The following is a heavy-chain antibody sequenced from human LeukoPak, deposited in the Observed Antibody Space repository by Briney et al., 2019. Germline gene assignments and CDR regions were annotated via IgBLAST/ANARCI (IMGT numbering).Heavy chain of an antibody. CDR2: ISSSSSYI. CDR3: ARDIHPMAVAKDAFVI. Sequence: GGSLRLSCAASGFTFSSYSMNWVRQAPGKGLEWVSSISSSSSYIYYADSVKGRFTISRDNAKNSLYLQMNSLRAEDTAVYYCARDIHPMAVAKDAFVIWGQGTMVTVSS. CDR1: GFTFSSYS. D-gene: IGHD6-19*01. V-gene: IGHV3-21*01. J-gene: IGHJ3*02.